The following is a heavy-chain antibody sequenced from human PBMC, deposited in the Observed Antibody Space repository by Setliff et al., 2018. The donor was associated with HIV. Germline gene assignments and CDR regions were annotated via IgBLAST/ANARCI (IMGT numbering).Heavy chain of an antibody. Sequence: SETLSLTCTVAAGSINSSSYYWGWIRQPPGNGLAWMVSIYHTRSTYYKPSLKSLVSISVDTSKNQFSLRLSSVAAGDTAVYYCARSIVPVASVYYYFEYWGQGTLVTVSS. CDR2: IYHTRST. V-gene: IGHV4-39*01. CDR1: AGSINSSSYY. CDR3: ARSIVPVASVYYYFEY. D-gene: IGHD3-3*01. J-gene: IGHJ4*02.